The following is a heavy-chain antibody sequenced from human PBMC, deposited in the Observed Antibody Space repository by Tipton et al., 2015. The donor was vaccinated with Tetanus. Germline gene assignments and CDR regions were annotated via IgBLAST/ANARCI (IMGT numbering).Heavy chain of an antibody. CDR2: IYYSGST. CDR1: GASISSGGYF. D-gene: IGHD3-10*01. CDR3: ARPEASGRARGLDI. Sequence: TLSLTCTVSGASISSGGYFWNWIRHHPGKGLEWIGYIYYSGSTYYNPSLKSRVAISVDTSKNQFFLKVNSVTAADTAVYYCARPEASGRARGLDIWGQGTKVTVSP. V-gene: IGHV4-31*03. J-gene: IGHJ3*02.